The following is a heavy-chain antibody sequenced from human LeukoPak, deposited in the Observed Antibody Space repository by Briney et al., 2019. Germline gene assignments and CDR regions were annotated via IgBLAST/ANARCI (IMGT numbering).Heavy chain of an antibody. CDR1: GFTFSSYS. CDR3: ARDPNGSPSFDY. J-gene: IGHJ4*02. V-gene: IGHV3-21*01. CDR2: ISSSSSYI. Sequence: GGYLRLSCAASGFTFSSYSMNWVRQAPGKGLEWVSSISSSSSYIYYADSVKGRFAISRDNAKNSLYLQMNSLRAEDTAVYYCARDPNGSPSFDYWGQGTLVTVSS. D-gene: IGHD3-10*01.